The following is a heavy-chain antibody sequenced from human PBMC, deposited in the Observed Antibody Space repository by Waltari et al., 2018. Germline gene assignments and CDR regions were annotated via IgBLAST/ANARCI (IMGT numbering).Heavy chain of an antibody. CDR2: LSYSGTT. D-gene: IGHD5-12*01. CDR1: GDSITSNSHY. V-gene: IGHV4-39*01. J-gene: IGHJ3*01. CDR3: ATYIGASVGTAAFDV. Sequence: QLQLQESGPGLVKPSETLSLTCSVSGDSITSNSHYWGWIRQPPGQGLEWIGTLSYSGTTYISPSLKSRVTLSRDTSRNQLSLELGSVTATDTAMYYCATYIGASVGTAAFDVWGQGTMVNVSS.